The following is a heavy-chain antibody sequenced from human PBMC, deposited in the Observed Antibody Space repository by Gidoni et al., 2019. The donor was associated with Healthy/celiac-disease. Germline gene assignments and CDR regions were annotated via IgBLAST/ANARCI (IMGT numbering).Heavy chain of an antibody. V-gene: IGHV4-59*01. CDR2: IYYSGST. J-gene: IGHJ5*02. D-gene: IGHD5-18*01. Sequence: QVQLQESGPGLVKPSETLSLTCTVSGGAISSYYWSWIRQPPGKGLEWIGYIYYSGSTNYNPSLKSRVTISVDTSKNQFSLKLSSVTAADTAVYYCARGTVIPRIQLWEEKLGFDPWGQGTLVTVSS. CDR3: ARGTVIPRIQLWEEKLGFDP. CDR1: GGAISSYY.